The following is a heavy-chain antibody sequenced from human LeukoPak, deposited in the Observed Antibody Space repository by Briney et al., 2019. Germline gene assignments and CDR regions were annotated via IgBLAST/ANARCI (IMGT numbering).Heavy chain of an antibody. J-gene: IGHJ3*02. CDR1: GYSFTTYW. CDR3: ASLKDISGYDSMAFDI. V-gene: IGHV5-51*01. CDR2: IYPGDSDT. Sequence: GESLKISCKDSGYSFTTYWIAWVRQMPGKGLEWMGVIYPGDSDTRYSPSFRGQVTISADKSISSAYLQWSSLKASDTAMYDCASLKDISGYDSMAFDIWGQGTMVTVSS. D-gene: IGHD5-12*01.